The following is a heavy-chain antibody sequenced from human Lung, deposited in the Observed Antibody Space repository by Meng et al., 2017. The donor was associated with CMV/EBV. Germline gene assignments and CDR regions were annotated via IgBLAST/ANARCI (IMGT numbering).Heavy chain of an antibody. V-gene: IGHV1-69*05. CDR2: IIPIFGTA. CDR3: ASTTPYCSSTSCYTYFDY. CDR1: GGTFSSYA. Sequence: SVXVSCKASGGTFSSYAISWVRQAPGQGLEWMGGIIPIFGTANYAQKFQGRVKITTDESTSTAYMELSSLRSEDTAVYYCASTTPYCSSTSCYTYFDYWGQGPLVTVSS. D-gene: IGHD2-2*02. J-gene: IGHJ4*02.